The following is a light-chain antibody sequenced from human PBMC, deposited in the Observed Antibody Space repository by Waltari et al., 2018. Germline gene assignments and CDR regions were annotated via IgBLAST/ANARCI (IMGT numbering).Light chain of an antibody. CDR3: QQYNNWPPWT. CDR1: QSVSSN. J-gene: IGKJ1*01. V-gene: IGKV3-15*01. Sequence: EIVMTQSPATLSVSPGERATLSCRASQSVSSNLAWYQQEPGQAPRLLIYGASTRATGIPARFSGSGSGTEFTLTISSLQSEDFAVYSCQQYNNWPPWTFGQGTKLEIK. CDR2: GAS.